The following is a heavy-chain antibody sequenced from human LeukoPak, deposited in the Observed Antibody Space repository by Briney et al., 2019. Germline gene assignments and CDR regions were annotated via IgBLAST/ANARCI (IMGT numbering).Heavy chain of an antibody. CDR3: ARVEDYDILTGFDY. CDR1: GFTFSSCG. D-gene: IGHD3-9*01. CDR2: ISGSGGST. J-gene: IGHJ4*02. Sequence: PGGSLRLSCAASGFTFSSCGMSWVRQAPGKGLGWVSAISGSGGSTYYADSVKGRFTISRDNSKNTLYLQMNSLRAEDTAVYYCARVEDYDILTGFDYWGQGTLVTVSS. V-gene: IGHV3-23*01.